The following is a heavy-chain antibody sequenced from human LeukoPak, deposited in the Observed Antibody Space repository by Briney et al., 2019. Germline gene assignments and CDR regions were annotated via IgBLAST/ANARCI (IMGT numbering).Heavy chain of an antibody. J-gene: IGHJ6*02. Sequence: SQSLSLTCTVSGGSISSGGYYWSWIRQHPGKGLEWIGYIYYSGSTYYNPSLKSRVTISVDRSKNQFSLKLSSVTAADTAVYYCARVGISGIAFGMDVWGQGTTVTVSS. CDR1: GGSISSGGYY. D-gene: IGHD3-3*02. V-gene: IGHV4-31*03. CDR2: IYYSGST. CDR3: ARVGISGIAFGMDV.